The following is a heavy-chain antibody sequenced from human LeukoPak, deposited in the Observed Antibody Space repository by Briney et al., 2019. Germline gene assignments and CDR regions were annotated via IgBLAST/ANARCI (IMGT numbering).Heavy chain of an antibody. CDR2: IYYSGNT. J-gene: IGHJ3*02. Sequence: SETLSLTCTVSGGSISSYYWSWIRQPPGKGREWMGYIYYSGNTIYNPSLKRRVTISVDTSKNQISLKLSSVPAADTAVYYCARAYVAHSFDIWGQGTMVTVSS. D-gene: IGHD3-16*01. V-gene: IGHV4-59*01. CDR3: ARAYVAHSFDI. CDR1: GGSISSYY.